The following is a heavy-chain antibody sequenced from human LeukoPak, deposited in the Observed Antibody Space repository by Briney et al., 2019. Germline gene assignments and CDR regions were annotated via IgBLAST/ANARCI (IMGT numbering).Heavy chain of an antibody. CDR3: ATYRQVLLPFES. CDR2: IFPRGGEI. V-gene: IGHV3-23*01. D-gene: IGHD2-8*02. Sequence: GGSLRLSCAASGFTFSTFAMMWVRQPPGKGLEWGSSIFPRGGEIDYADSGRGRFTISRDNSKSTLSLQMNSPRAEDTAIYYCATYRQVLLPFESWGQGTLVTVSS. CDR1: GFTFSTFA. J-gene: IGHJ4*02.